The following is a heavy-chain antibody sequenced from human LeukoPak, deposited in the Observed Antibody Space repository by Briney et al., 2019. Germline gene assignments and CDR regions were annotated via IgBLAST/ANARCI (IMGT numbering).Heavy chain of an antibody. Sequence: GASVKVSCKASGYTFTSYDINWVRQATGQGLEWMGWMNPNSGNTGYAQKFQGRVTMTRNTSISTAYMELSSLRSEDTAVYYCARTGRVTVTKHQYYFDYWGQGTLVTVSS. V-gene: IGHV1-8*01. CDR2: MNPNSGNT. CDR3: ARTGRVTVTKHQYYFDY. D-gene: IGHD4-17*01. CDR1: GYTFTSYD. J-gene: IGHJ4*02.